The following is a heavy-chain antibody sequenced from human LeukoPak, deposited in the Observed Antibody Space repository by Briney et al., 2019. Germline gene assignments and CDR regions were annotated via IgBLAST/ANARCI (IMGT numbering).Heavy chain of an antibody. D-gene: IGHD5-18*01. CDR1: GFTFSSYE. J-gene: IGHJ4*02. V-gene: IGHV3-48*03. CDR2: INSGRQTI. CDR3: ARLIRGFSSAY. Sequence: PGGSLRLSCAASGFTFSSYEMNWVRQAPGKGLEWISHINSGRQTIHYAGSAKGRFTIPRDNAKNSLYLRMNSLRADDTAVYYCARLIRGFSSAYWGQGTLVTVSS.